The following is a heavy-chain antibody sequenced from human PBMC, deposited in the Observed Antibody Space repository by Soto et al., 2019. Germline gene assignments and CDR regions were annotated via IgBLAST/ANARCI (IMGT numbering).Heavy chain of an antibody. Sequence: KDSETLSLTCTVSGGSISSYYWSWIRQPPGKGLEWIGYIYYSGSTNYNPSLKSRVTISVDTSKNQFSLKLSSVTAADTAVYYCARCFDFWSGSNWFDPWGQGTLVTVSS. V-gene: IGHV4-59*01. D-gene: IGHD3-3*01. CDR2: IYYSGST. J-gene: IGHJ5*02. CDR1: GGSISSYY. CDR3: ARCFDFWSGSNWFDP.